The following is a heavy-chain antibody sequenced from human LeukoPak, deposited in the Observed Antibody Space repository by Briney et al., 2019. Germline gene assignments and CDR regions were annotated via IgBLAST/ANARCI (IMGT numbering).Heavy chain of an antibody. CDR3: ARDLQAAAGSFDY. D-gene: IGHD6-13*01. CDR1: GGSISSGGYY. Sequence: SETLSLTCTVSGGSISSGGYYWSWIRQPPGKGLEWIGYIYHSGSTYYNPSLKSRVTISVDRSKNQFSLKLSSVTAADTAVYYCARDLQAAAGSFDYWGQGTLVTVSS. CDR2: IYHSGST. J-gene: IGHJ4*02. V-gene: IGHV4-30-2*01.